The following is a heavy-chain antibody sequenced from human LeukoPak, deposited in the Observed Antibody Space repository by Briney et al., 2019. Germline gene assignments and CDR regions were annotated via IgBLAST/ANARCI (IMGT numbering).Heavy chain of an antibody. CDR2: IYSGGST. CDR1: GFTVSSNY. CDR3: VCSGGSCPGA. V-gene: IGHV3-66*01. Sequence: PGGSLRLSCAASGFTVSSNYMSWVRQAPGKGLEWVSVIYSGGSTYYADSVKGGFTISRDNSKNTLYLQMYSLRAEDTAVYYCVCSGGSCPGARGQGTLVTVSS. J-gene: IGHJ4*02. D-gene: IGHD2-15*01.